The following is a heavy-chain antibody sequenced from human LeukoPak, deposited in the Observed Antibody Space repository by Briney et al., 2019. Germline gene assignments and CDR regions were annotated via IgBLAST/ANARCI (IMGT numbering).Heavy chain of an antibody. D-gene: IGHD3-22*01. J-gene: IGHJ4*02. V-gene: IGHV4-31*03. CDR2: IYYSGST. CDR3: ARGKGDLTMIAMIVTAVEFYFDH. CDR1: GGPISSGGYY. Sequence: SQTLSLTCTVSGGPISSGGYYWSWIRQHPGKGLEWIGYIYYSGSTYYNPSLKSRVTISLDTSKNQFSLKLSSVTAADTAVYYCARGKGDLTMIAMIVTAVEFYFDHWGRGSVVTVSS.